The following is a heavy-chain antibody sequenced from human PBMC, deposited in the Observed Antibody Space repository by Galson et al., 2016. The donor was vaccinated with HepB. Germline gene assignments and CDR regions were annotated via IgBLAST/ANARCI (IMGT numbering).Heavy chain of an antibody. CDR1: GFTFTSHW. CDR3: ARDPGEGDGGNWGAFDL. J-gene: IGHJ3*01. Sequence: SLRLSCAASGFTFTSHWMHWVRQAPGKGLVWVSRINSDGSSTKYADSVKGRFTISRDNAMSLLYLQMYSLRVEDTAVYYCARDPGEGDGGNWGAFDLWGQGTVVTVSS. CDR2: INSDGSST. D-gene: IGHD4-23*01. V-gene: IGHV3-74*03.